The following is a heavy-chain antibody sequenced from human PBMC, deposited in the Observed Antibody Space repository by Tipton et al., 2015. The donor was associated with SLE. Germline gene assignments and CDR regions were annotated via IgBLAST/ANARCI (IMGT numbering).Heavy chain of an antibody. CDR2: INHSGSI. CDR3: ARQGSSGWYGRSGMDV. Sequence: TLSLTCAVYGDSFSDYYWSWIRQPPGKGLEWIAEINHSGSINYKPSLKSRVTISLDTSKKQLSLRLSSVSVADTAVYYCARQGSSGWYGRSGMDVWGQGTTVTVSS. V-gene: IGHV4-34*01. J-gene: IGHJ6*02. CDR1: GDSFSDYY. D-gene: IGHD6-19*01.